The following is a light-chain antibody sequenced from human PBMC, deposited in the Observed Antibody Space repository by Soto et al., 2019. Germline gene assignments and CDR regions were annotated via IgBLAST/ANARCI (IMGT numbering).Light chain of an antibody. J-gene: IGKJ4*01. CDR3: QQYNSYPLT. CDR2: KAS. V-gene: IGKV1-5*03. Sequence: DIQMTQSPSTLSASVGDRVTFNCRATEIISNWLAWYQQKPGKAPKLLIYKASTLERGVPSRFRGSASGTEFTLTISSLQPDDFATSYCQQYNSYPLTFGGGTKVEIK. CDR1: EIISNW.